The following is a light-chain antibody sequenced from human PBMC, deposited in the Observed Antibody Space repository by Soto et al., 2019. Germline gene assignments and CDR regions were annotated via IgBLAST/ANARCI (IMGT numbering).Light chain of an antibody. J-gene: IGKJ2*01. V-gene: IGKV3-20*01. Sequence: EIVLTQSPGTLSLSPGERATLSCRASQSVSSSYLAWYQQKPGQAPRVLIYGASSRATGIPDRFSGSGSGTDFKLTIRRLEAEDFAGYFCQQYGSSPYTFGQGTKLEIK. CDR1: QSVSSSY. CDR3: QQYGSSPYT. CDR2: GAS.